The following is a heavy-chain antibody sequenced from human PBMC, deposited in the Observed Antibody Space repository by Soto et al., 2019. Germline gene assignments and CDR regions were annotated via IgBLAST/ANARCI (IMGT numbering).Heavy chain of an antibody. V-gene: IGHV3-48*03. CDR3: ARDLISVGSSSGYSSGWYQDY. J-gene: IGHJ4*02. CDR2: ISSSGSTI. Sequence: PGGSLRLSCAASGFTFSSYEMNWVRQAPGKGLEWVSYISSSGSTIYYADSVKGRFTISRDNAKNSLYLQMNSLRAEDTAVYYCARDLISVGSSSGYSSGWYQDYWGQGTLVTVSS. CDR1: GFTFSSYE. D-gene: IGHD6-19*01.